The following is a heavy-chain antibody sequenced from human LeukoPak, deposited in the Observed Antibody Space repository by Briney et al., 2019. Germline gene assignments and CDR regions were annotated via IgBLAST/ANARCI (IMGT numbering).Heavy chain of an antibody. V-gene: IGHV3-48*01. CDR3: ARVRRTIFGVVTAIYGFDP. J-gene: IGHJ5*02. D-gene: IGHD3-3*01. Sequence: GGSLRLSCEGSGFTISTYSMNWVRQAPGKGLEWVSYISSSSNTIYYADSVEGRFTISRDNAKNSLYLQMNSLRAEDTAVYYCARVRRTIFGVVTAIYGFDPWGQGTLVTVSS. CDR1: GFTISTYS. CDR2: ISSSSNTI.